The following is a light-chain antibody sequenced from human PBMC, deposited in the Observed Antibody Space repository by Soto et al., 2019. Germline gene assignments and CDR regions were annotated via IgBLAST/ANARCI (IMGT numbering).Light chain of an antibody. CDR2: WGS. V-gene: IGKV2-28*01. CDR3: MQALQTWT. CDR1: QSLLHSNGHNF. J-gene: IGKJ1*01. Sequence: DIVMTQSPLSLPVTPGEAASISCRSSQSLLHSNGHNFLDWYVQKPGQSPQLLIYWGSNRASGVPDRFSSSGSGTDFTLKISRVEAEDVGVYYCMQALQTWTFGQGTKVEIK.